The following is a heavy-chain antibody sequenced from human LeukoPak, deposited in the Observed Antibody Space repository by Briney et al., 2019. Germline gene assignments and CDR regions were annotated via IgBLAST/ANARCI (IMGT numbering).Heavy chain of an antibody. J-gene: IGHJ5*02. V-gene: IGHV1-8*01. D-gene: IGHD6-19*01. CDR2: MNPNSGNT. CDR3: ARSQARLGWFDP. CDR1: GNTFTSYD. Sequence: ASVKVSCKASGNTFTSYDVNWVRQASGQGLEWMGWMNPNSGNTDYAQKFQGRVIMTRDTSISTAYLELSSLTSEDTAVYYCARSQARLGWFDPWGQGALVTVSS.